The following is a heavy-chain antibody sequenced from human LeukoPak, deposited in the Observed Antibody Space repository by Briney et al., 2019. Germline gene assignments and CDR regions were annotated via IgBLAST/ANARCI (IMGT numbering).Heavy chain of an antibody. D-gene: IGHD3-22*01. CDR1: RFTSRSSG. Sequence: GRSPRLSCAPPRFTSRSSGMHWVRHAPGKGLEWGAVIWYDGSNKYYADSVKGRFTISRDNSKNTLYLQMNSLRAEDTAVYGCARDSGYYDSSGPVCWGQGTLVTVSS. J-gene: IGHJ4*02. CDR2: IWYDGSNK. V-gene: IGHV3-33*08. CDR3: ARDSGYYDSSGPVC.